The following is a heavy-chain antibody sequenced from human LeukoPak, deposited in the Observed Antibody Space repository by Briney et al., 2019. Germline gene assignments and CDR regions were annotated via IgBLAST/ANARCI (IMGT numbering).Heavy chain of an antibody. V-gene: IGHV1-18*01. CDR1: GYTFTSYG. CDR2: ISAYNSNT. CDR3: ARDHLTFIAVADNFADY. D-gene: IGHD6-19*01. J-gene: IGHJ4*02. Sequence: ASVKVPCKASGYTFTSYGINWVRRAPGQGLEWKGWISAYNSNTRYPQKLQGRVTMTTDTSTSTAYMELRSLRSDDTAVYYCARDHLTFIAVADNFADYWGQGTLVTVSS.